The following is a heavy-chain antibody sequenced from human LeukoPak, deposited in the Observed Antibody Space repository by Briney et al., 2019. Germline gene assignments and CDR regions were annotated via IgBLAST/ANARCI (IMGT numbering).Heavy chain of an antibody. Sequence: GGSLRLSCAASGFTFSSYWMNWVRQAPGKGLEWVSYISSSGSTIYYVDSVKGRFTISRDNAKNSLYLQMNSLRAEDTGVYYCARDSVLYYDILTRRCYYVMAVWGQGTTVTVSS. CDR2: ISSSGSTI. V-gene: IGHV3-48*03. CDR1: GFTFSSYW. D-gene: IGHD3-9*01. J-gene: IGHJ6*02. CDR3: ARDSVLYYDILTRRCYYVMAV.